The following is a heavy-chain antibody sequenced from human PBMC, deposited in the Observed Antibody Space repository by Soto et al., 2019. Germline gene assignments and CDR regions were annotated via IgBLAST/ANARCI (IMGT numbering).Heavy chain of an antibody. CDR2: ISYDGSNK. V-gene: IGHV3-30*18. D-gene: IGHD4-17*01. Sequence: GSLRLSCAASGFTFSSYGMHWVRQAPGKGLEWVAVISYDGSNKYYADSVKGRFTISRDNSKNTLYLQMNSLRAEDTAVYYCAKDLLVMTTVTTIHGYYYYGMDVWGQGTTVTVSS. CDR3: AKDLLVMTTVTTIHGYYYYGMDV. CDR1: GFTFSSYG. J-gene: IGHJ6*02.